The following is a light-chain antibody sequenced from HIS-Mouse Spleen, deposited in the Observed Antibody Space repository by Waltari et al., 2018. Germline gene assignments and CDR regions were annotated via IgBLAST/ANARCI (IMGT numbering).Light chain of an antibody. J-gene: IGLJ2*01. V-gene: IGLV3-10*01. Sequence: SYDLTQLPSVAVSPGQTARITCSAHALPKKYAYWYQQKSGQAPGLVIYEDSKRPSGIPERFSGSSSGTMATLTISGAQVEDEADYYCYSTDSSGNHRVFGGGTKLTVL. CDR3: YSTDSSGNHRV. CDR2: EDS. CDR1: ALPKKY.